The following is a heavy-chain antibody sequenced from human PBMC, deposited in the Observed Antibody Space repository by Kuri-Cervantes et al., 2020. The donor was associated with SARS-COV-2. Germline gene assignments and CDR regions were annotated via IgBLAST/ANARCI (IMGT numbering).Heavy chain of an antibody. V-gene: IGHV3-30-3*01. D-gene: IGHD2-2*01. CDR2: ISYDGSNK. CDR1: GFTFSSYA. CDR3: VREGDVIVVGSGYSYYLDV. Sequence: GGSLRLSCAASGFTFSSYAMHWARQAPGKGLEWVAVISYDGSNKYYADSVKGRFTISRDNSKNALYLQMNSLRAEDTAVYYCVREGDVIVVGSGYSYYLDVWGKGTPVTVSS. J-gene: IGHJ6*03.